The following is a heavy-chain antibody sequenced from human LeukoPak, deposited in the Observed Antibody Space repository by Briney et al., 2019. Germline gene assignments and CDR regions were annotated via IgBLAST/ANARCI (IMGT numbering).Heavy chain of an antibody. CDR2: IYYSGST. D-gene: IGHD6-6*01. Sequence: PSETLSLTCTVSGGSISSGGYYWSWIRLHPGKGLEWIGYIYYSGSTYYNPSLKSRVTISVDTSKNQFSLKLSSVTAADTAVYYCARGQQLAECDYWGQGTLVTVSS. CDR1: GGSISSGGYY. CDR3: ARGQQLAECDY. V-gene: IGHV4-31*03. J-gene: IGHJ4*02.